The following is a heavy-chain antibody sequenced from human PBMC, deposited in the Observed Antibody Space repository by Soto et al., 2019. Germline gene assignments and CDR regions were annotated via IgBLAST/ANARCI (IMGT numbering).Heavy chain of an antibody. CDR1: GFTFSSYG. D-gene: IGHD5-18*01. CDR2: IWYDGSNK. Sequence: QVQLVESGGGVVQPGRSLRLSCAASGFTFSSYGMHWVRQAPGKGLEWVAVIWYDGSNKYYADSVKGRFTISRDNSKNTLYLQMNSLRAEDTAVYYCARDYGYSYGPGYWGQGTLVTVSS. V-gene: IGHV3-33*01. CDR3: ARDYGYSYGPGY. J-gene: IGHJ4*02.